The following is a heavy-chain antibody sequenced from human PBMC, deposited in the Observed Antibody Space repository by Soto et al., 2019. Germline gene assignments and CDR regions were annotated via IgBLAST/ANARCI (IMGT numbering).Heavy chain of an antibody. CDR3: ARDFGSSSWITEYYNRMDV. CDR1: GFTFSDYY. D-gene: IGHD6-13*01. CDR2: ISSSSSYT. Sequence: GGSLRLSCAASGFTFSDYYMSWIRQAPGKXLEWVSYISSSSSYTNYADSVKGRFTISRDNAKNSLYLQMNSLRAEDTAVYYCARDFGSSSWITEYYNRMDVWGQGTTVTVSS. V-gene: IGHV3-11*06. J-gene: IGHJ6*02.